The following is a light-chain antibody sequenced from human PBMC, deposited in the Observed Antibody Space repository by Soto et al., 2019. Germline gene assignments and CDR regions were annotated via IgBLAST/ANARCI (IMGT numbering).Light chain of an antibody. CDR1: QTVSSS. J-gene: IGKJ1*01. CDR2: GAS. CDR3: QQRSYWPLT. Sequence: EIVLTQSPGTLSLSPGERATLSCRASQTVSSSLAWYQHKTGQAPRLLISGASTRATGIPDRFSGSGSGTDFPLTISRLEPEDFVVYYCQQRSYWPLTFGQGTKVDIK. V-gene: IGKV3-11*01.